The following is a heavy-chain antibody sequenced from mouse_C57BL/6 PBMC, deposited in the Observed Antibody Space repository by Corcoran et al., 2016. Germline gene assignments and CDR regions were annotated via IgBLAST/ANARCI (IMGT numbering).Heavy chain of an antibody. CDR2: IFPGSGST. J-gene: IGHJ2*01. Sequence: QVQLQQSGPELVKPGASVKISCKASGYNFTDYYINWVKQRPGQGLEWIGWIFPGSGSTYYNEKFKGKATLTVDKSSSTAYMLLSSLTSEDSAVYFCARRARWLLSYYFDYWGQGTTLTVSS. V-gene: IGHV1-75*01. CDR1: GYNFTDYY. D-gene: IGHD2-3*01. CDR3: ARRARWLLSYYFDY.